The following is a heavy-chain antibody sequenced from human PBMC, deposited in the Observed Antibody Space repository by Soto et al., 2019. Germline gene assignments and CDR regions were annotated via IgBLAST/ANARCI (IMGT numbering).Heavy chain of an antibody. V-gene: IGHV4-34*01. CDR3: AKESHDILTGPPWVWYFDL. CDR2: INDRDSI. J-gene: IGHJ2*01. D-gene: IGHD3-9*01. Sequence: QVQLQQWGAGPLRPLEPLSLTCGVSGGSFSGYYWAWIRQSPGKGLEWIGAINDRDSIKYNPSLKRRVSISVDTSKSHCSLKLRSVTSADTAVYYCAKESHDILTGPPWVWYFDLWGSGTMVTVSS. CDR1: GGSFSGYY.